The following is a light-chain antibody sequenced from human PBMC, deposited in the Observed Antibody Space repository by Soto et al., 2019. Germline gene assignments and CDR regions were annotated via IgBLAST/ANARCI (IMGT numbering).Light chain of an antibody. CDR3: LQDYGDSWT. Sequence: QMSQSPSSLSASVGEKIIRTGRASRDFGSDVSWYQQKPGQAPKLLIYAASNLYTGVPSRFSGSSSGTEFTLTISSLQPEDFASYYCLQDYGDSWTFGQGTKVDIK. CDR1: RDFGSD. V-gene: IGKV1-6*01. J-gene: IGKJ1*01. CDR2: AAS.